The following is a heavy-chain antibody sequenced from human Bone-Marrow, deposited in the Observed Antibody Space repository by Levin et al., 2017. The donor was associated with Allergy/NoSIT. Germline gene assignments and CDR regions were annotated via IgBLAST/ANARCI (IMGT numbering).Heavy chain of an antibody. J-gene: IGHJ4*02. V-gene: IGHV4-39*01. CDR3: ARVPHYYDSSGVDYFDY. D-gene: IGHD3-22*01. CDR2: IYYSGST. Sequence: SETLSLTCTVSGGSISSSSYYRGWIRQPPGKGLEWIGSIYYSGSTYYNPSLKSRVTISVDTSKNQFSLKLSSVTAADTAVYYCARVPHYYDSSGVDYFDYWGQGTLVTVSS. CDR1: GGSISSSSYY.